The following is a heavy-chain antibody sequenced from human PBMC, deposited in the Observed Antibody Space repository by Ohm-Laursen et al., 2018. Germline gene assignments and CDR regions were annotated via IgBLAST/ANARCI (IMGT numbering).Heavy chain of an antibody. CDR1: GFTFDDYA. V-gene: IGHV3-9*01. J-gene: IGHJ4*02. CDR2: ISWNSGSI. CDR3: AKDIDSYGFDF. Sequence: SLRLSCTASGFTFDDYAMHWVRQAPGKGLEWVSGISWNSGSIGYADSVKGRFTISRDNAKNSLYLQMNSLRAEDTALYYCAKDIDSYGFDFWGQGTLVTVSS. D-gene: IGHD5-18*01.